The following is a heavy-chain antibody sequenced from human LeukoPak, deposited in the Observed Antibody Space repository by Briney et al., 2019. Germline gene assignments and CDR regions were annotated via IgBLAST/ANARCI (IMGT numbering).Heavy chain of an antibody. Sequence: GASVKVSCKASGYTFTGQDMHWVRQAPGQGLEWMGWINPNTGGTNYAQKVQGRVTMTRDTTISTAYMELSWLTSDDTAVYYCASYPRYMSSPPFDYWGQGTLVTVSS. CDR1: GYTFTGQD. CDR2: INPNTGGT. CDR3: ASYPRYMSSPPFDY. D-gene: IGHD5-12*01. V-gene: IGHV1-2*02. J-gene: IGHJ4*02.